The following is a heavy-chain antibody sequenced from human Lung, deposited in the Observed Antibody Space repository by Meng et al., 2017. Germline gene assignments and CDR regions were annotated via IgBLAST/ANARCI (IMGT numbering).Heavy chain of an antibody. D-gene: IGHD6-13*01. Sequence: ASVPVSCQASGYTFPDYWLHWVRRAPGQGLEWMGRINPKSGDTHYAQRFQGRGTMTGDTSISTAYMELSGLRSDDTAMYYCARDEDISAAGKLFGDYWGQGTLVTVSS. J-gene: IGHJ4*02. CDR1: GYTFPDYW. CDR2: INPKSGDT. V-gene: IGHV1-2*06. CDR3: ARDEDISAAGKLFGDY.